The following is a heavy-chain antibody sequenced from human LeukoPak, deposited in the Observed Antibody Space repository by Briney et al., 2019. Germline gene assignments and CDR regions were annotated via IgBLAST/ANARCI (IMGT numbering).Heavy chain of an antibody. J-gene: IGHJ4*02. CDR3: AKSRRDF. Sequence: PGGSLRLSCVASGLAFSDSRMHWVRQAPGKGLEWVSRITRDGSSTAYADSVKGRFTVSRDNARTTLYLQMNSLRVEDTAVYFCAKSRRDFWGQGTLVTVSS. V-gene: IGHV3-74*01. CDR2: ITRDGSST. CDR1: GLAFSDSR.